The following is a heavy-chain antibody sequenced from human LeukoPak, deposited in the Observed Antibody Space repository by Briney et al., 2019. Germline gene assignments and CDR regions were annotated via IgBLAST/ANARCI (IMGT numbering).Heavy chain of an antibody. CDR1: GYTFTSYF. D-gene: IGHD2/OR15-2a*01. J-gene: IGHJ4*02. V-gene: IGHV1-46*01. Sequence: RASVKVSCKASGYTFTSYFIHWVRQAPGQGLEWMGIINPSGGSSNYAQKFQGRVTITTDESTSTVYMELSSLGSEDTAVYYCASDSGTTLYYFDYWGQGTLVTVSS. CDR3: ASDSGTTLYYFDY. CDR2: INPSGGSS.